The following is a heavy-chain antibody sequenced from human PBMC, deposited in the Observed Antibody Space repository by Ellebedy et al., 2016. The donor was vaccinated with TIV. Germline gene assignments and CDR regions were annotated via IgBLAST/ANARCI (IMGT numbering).Heavy chain of an antibody. CDR2: ISGDGSST. CDR3: ARGDGYNPFY. D-gene: IGHD5-24*01. CDR1: GFTFDDYA. V-gene: IGHV3-43*02. Sequence: GESLKISCAASGFTFDDYAIHWVRQAPGKGLEWVSLISGDGSSTYYADSVKGRFTISRDNSKNSLYLQMNSLRTEDTALYYCARGDGYNPFYWGQGTLGTVSS. J-gene: IGHJ4*02.